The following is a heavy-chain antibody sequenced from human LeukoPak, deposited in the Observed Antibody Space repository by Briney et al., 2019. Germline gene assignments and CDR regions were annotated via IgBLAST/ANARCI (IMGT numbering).Heavy chain of an antibody. CDR3: AREGWDLNALDI. Sequence: GGSLRLSCAASGFTFSNYYMSWIRRAPGKGLVWVSYISSRSSNKYYADSVKGRFTISRDNAKNSLYLQMSSLRAEDTAIYYCAREGWDLNALDIWGQGTMVTVSP. D-gene: IGHD1-26*01. CDR2: ISSRSSNK. CDR1: GFTFSNYY. V-gene: IGHV3-11*04. J-gene: IGHJ3*02.